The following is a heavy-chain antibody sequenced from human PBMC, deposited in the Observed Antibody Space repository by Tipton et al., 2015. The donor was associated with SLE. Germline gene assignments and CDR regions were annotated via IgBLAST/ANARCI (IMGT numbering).Heavy chain of an antibody. D-gene: IGHD1-26*01. V-gene: IGHV3-23*01. CDR3: AKDFGYSGSYMDV. J-gene: IGHJ6*02. Sequence: SLRLSCAASGFTFSSYAMSWVRQAPGQGLEWVSAISGSGGSTYYADSVKGRFTISRDNSKNTLYLQMNSLRAEDTAVYYCAKDFGYSGSYMDVWGQGTTVTVSS. CDR1: GFTFSSYA. CDR2: ISGSGGST.